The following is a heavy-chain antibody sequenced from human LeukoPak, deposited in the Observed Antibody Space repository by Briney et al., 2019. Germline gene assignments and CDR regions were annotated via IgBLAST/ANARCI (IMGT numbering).Heavy chain of an antibody. J-gene: IGHJ5*02. Sequence: PSQTLSLTCTVSGDSISSGSYYWTWIRQPAGKGLEWIGRIYTSGSTNYNPFLKSRVTIPVDTTKNQFSLKLSSVTAADTAVYYCARSPPDDYGDYDGWFDPWGQGSLVTVSS. CDR2: IYTSGST. CDR1: GDSISSGSYY. D-gene: IGHD4-17*01. V-gene: IGHV4-61*02. CDR3: ARSPPDDYGDYDGWFDP.